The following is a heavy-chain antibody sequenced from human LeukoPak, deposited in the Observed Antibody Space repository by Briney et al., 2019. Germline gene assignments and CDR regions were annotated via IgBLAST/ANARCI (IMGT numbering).Heavy chain of an antibody. CDR1: GGTISSHT. D-gene: IGHD2-21*02. CDR2: IIPIFGPA. CDR3: ARGLAYCGSDCSWYFDL. Sequence: ASVKVSCKASGGTISSHTINWVRQAPGRGLEWVGGIIPIFGPANYAQKFQGRVTITADESTSTAYMELSSLRSEDTAVYYCARGLAYCGSDCSWYFDLWGRGTLVTVSS. V-gene: IGHV1-69*13. J-gene: IGHJ2*01.